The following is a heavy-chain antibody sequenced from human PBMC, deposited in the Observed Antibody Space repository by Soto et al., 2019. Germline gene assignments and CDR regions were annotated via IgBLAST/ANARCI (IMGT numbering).Heavy chain of an antibody. CDR3: ARVDILTAYGCMDV. CDR2: IYYSGST. D-gene: IGHD3-9*01. J-gene: IGHJ6*02. CDR1: GDSIRGGNHY. V-gene: IGHV4-30-4*01. Sequence: PSETLSLTCTVSGDSIRGGNHYWSWIRQPPGKGLEWIGYIYYSGSTYYSPSLKSRVTISVDTSKNQFSLKLNSVTAADTAVYYCARVDILTAYGCMDVWGQGTTVTVSS.